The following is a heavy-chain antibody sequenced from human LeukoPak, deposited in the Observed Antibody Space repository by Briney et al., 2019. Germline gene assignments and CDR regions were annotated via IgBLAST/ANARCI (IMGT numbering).Heavy chain of an antibody. CDR2: IIPIFGTA. V-gene: IGHV1-69*05. Sequence: SVKVSCKASGGTFSSYAISWVRQAPGQGLEWMGRIIPIFGTANCAQKFQGRVTITTDESTSTAYMELSSLRSEDTAVYYCARAPGYSYGHPFDYWGQGTLVTVSS. D-gene: IGHD5-18*01. J-gene: IGHJ4*02. CDR1: GGTFSSYA. CDR3: ARAPGYSYGHPFDY.